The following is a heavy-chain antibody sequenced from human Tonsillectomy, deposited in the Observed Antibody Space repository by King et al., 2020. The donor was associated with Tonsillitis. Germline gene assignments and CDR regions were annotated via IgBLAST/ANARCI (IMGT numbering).Heavy chain of an antibody. J-gene: IGHJ4*02. Sequence: QLQESGPGLVKPSETLALTCTVSGYSISNGYHWGWIRQPPGKGLEWIGSIFHSGSTYYNPSLESRVTISVDTSKNQFSLKLNSVTAADTAIYYCARGPNSGAYGGGEGFWGQGTLVTVSS. CDR3: ARGPNSGAYGGGEGF. D-gene: IGHD3-16*01. CDR2: IFHSGST. V-gene: IGHV4-38-2*02. CDR1: GYSISNGYH.